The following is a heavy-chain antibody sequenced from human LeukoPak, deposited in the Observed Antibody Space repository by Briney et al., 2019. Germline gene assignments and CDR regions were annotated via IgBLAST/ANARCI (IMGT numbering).Heavy chain of an antibody. J-gene: IGHJ4*02. CDR3: ARTFSHMRGCSSTSCYGGDY. V-gene: IGHV1-2*02. CDR2: INPNSGGT. CDR1: GYTFTGYY. Sequence: ASVKVSCKASGYTFTGYYMHWVRQAPGQGLEWMGWINPNSGGTNYAQKFQGRVTMTRDTPISTAYMELSRLRSDDTAVYYCARTFSHMRGCSSTSCYGGDYWGQGTLVTVSS. D-gene: IGHD2-2*01.